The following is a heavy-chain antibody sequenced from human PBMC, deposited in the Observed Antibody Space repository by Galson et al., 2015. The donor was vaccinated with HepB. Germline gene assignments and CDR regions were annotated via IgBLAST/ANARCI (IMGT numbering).Heavy chain of an antibody. V-gene: IGHV1-46*01. Sequence: SVKVSCKASGYTFTSYYMHWVRQAPGQGLEWMGIINPSGGSTSYAQKFQGRVTMTRDTSTSTVYMELSSLRSEDTAVYYCAREALPGRVGGGGVIVVVHDAFDIWGQGTMVTVSS. J-gene: IGHJ3*02. CDR1: GYTFTSYY. CDR3: AREALPGRVGGGGVIVVVHDAFDI. D-gene: IGHD3-22*01. CDR2: INPSGGST.